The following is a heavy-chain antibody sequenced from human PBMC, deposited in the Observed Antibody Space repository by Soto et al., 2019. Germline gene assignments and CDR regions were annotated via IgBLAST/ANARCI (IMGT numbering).Heavy chain of an antibody. CDR2: ISGGGGNT. J-gene: IGHJ5*02. Sequence: EVQLLESGGGLVQPGGSLRLSCAASGFTFSSYAMSWVRQTPGKGLEWVSGISGGGGNTYYADSVTGRFTISRDNSRNPLYLQMNSRRVADTAIIYCAKERGAGGRFSGIAVAGIPSWGQGTLVTVSS. D-gene: IGHD6-19*01. CDR3: AKERGAGGRFSGIAVAGIPS. CDR1: GFTFSSYA. V-gene: IGHV3-23*01.